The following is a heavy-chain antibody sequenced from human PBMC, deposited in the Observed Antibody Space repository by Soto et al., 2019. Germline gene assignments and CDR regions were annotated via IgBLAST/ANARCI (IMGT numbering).Heavy chain of an antibody. J-gene: IGHJ4*02. CDR3: ASPPYYYDTSGYSY. CDR1: GFTFTTYS. Sequence: EVQLVESGGGLVKPGGSLRLSCAASGFTFTTYSMNWVRQAPGKGLEWVSSISSSSSYIYYADSVKGRFTIYRDNTKNSLYLQMNSLRAEDTAVYYCASPPYYYDTSGYSYWGQGTLVTVSS. D-gene: IGHD3-22*01. CDR2: ISSSSSYI. V-gene: IGHV3-21*01.